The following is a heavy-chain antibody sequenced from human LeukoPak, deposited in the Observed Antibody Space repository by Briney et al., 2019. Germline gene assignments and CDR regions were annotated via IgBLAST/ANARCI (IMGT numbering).Heavy chain of an antibody. CDR2: IYYSGST. CDR1: GGSFSGYY. V-gene: IGHV4-59*01. Sequence: SETLSLTCAVYGGSFSGYYWSWIRQPPGKGLEWIGYIYYSGSTNYNPSLKSRVTISVDTSKNQFSLKLSSVTAADTAVYYCARGPPGGQFDPWGQGTLVTVSS. CDR3: ARGPPGGQFDP. D-gene: IGHD3-16*01. J-gene: IGHJ5*02.